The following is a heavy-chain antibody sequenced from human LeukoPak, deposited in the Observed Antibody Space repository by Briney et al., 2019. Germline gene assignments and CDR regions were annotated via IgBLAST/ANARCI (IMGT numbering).Heavy chain of an antibody. Sequence: PGGSLRLSCAASGFTFNKYWLTWVRQAPGKGLEWVANINQDDSQIYYLESVEGRFTITRDNAKNSLHLQMNSLRAEDTAIYYWARGYDYSGTYYLSFFDYWGQGTLVTVSS. CDR3: ARGYDYSGTYYLSFFDY. CDR2: INQDDSQI. D-gene: IGHD3-10*01. J-gene: IGHJ4*02. CDR1: GFTFNKYW. V-gene: IGHV3-7*01.